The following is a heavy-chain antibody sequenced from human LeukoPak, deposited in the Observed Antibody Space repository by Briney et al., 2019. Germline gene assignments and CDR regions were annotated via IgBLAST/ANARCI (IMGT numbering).Heavy chain of an antibody. V-gene: IGHV1-69*04. CDR2: IIPILGIA. D-gene: IGHD3-22*01. CDR1: GGTFSSYA. CDR3: LKGPYYYDSSGYYYVPPSSFDY. J-gene: IGHJ4*02. Sequence: SVKVSCKASGGTFSSYAISWVRQAPGQGLEWMGRIIPILGIANYAQKYQGRVTITADKSTSTAYMELSSLRSEDTAVYYCLKGPYYYDSSGYYYVPPSSFDYWGQGTLVTVSS.